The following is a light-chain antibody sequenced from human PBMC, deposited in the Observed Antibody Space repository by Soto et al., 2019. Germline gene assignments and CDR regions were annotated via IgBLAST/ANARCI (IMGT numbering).Light chain of an antibody. CDR2: DVS. CDR1: RSDVGGYKY. J-gene: IGLJ2*01. V-gene: IGLV2-11*01. CDR3: CSYGGGRTPLG. Sequence: QSALTQPRSVSGSPGQSVAISCTGSRSDVGGYKYVSWYQQFPGKAPKLIIYDVSRRPSGVPDRFSGSKSGNTASPTISGLQAEDEGDYYCCSYGGGRTPLGFGGGTKVTVL.